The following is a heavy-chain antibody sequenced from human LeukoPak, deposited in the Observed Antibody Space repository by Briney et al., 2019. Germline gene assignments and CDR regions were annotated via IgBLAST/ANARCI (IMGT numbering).Heavy chain of an antibody. CDR1: GYTFIHYY. D-gene: IGHD3-10*02. CDR2: INPSSGAT. V-gene: IGHV1-46*01. J-gene: IGHJ4*02. Sequence: TSVTVSCKASGYTFIHYYIHWVRQAPGRGLEWMGIINPSSGATTYAERFRGRLSVTSDTSTRTVYMQLTDLMLDDTAVYFCARDPIYVAVPGRYFDYRGQGTLVAVSS. CDR3: ARDPIYVAVPGRYFDY.